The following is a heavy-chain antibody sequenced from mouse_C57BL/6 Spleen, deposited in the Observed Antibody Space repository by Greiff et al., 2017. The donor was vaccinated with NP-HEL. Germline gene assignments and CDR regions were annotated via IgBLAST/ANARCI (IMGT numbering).Heavy chain of an antibody. J-gene: IGHJ1*03. D-gene: IGHD2-5*01. V-gene: IGHV1-82*01. Sequence: VQLQQSGPELVKPGASVKISCKASGYAFSSSWMNWVEQRPGKGLEWIGRIYPGDGDTNYNGKFKGKATLTADKSSSTAYMQLSSLTSEDSAVYVCASSAYYSNFWYFDVWGTGTTVTVSS. CDR1: GYAFSSSW. CDR2: IYPGDGDT. CDR3: ASSAYYSNFWYFDV.